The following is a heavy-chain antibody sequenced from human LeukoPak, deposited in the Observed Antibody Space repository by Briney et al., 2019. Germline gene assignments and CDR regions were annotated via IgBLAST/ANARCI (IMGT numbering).Heavy chain of an antibody. J-gene: IGHJ4*02. V-gene: IGHV3-74*01. CDR3: ARHQPLDY. CDR1: RFTFNSYW. CDR2: VNSDGSYT. Sequence: GGSLRLSCAASRFTFNSYWMHWVRQAPGKGLVWVSRVNSDGSYTSFADSVKGRFTISRDNAKNTLYLQMNSLRAEDTAVYYCARHQPLDYWGPGTLVTVSS.